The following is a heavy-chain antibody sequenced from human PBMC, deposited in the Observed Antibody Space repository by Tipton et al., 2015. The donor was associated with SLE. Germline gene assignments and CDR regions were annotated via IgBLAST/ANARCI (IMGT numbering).Heavy chain of an antibody. J-gene: IGHJ4*02. V-gene: IGHV4-39*07. D-gene: IGHD1-1*01. Sequence: GLVKPSETLSLICTVSDDSISRSIYNWVWIRQPPGKGLEWIGSIFYGGSAYYNPSLKSRVTISVDTSKKQFSLRLSSVTAADTAVYFCARLRGEHQMVRLAWLWGQGTLVTVSS. CDR2: IFYGGSA. CDR3: ARLRGEHQMVRLAWL. CDR1: DDSISRSIYN.